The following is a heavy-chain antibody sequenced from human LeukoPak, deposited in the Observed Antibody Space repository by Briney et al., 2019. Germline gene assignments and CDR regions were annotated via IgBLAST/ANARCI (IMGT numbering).Heavy chain of an antibody. Sequence: SETLSLTCTVSGGSINNYFWSWIRQPPGKGLEWIGYIHNSGSSNYNPSLKSRATFAVDTSENQLSLRLNSVTAADTAVYYCASLGGCYESRNSSQLETFDIWGQGTMVTVSS. CDR2: IHNSGSS. CDR3: ASLGGCYESRNSSQLETFDI. J-gene: IGHJ3*02. D-gene: IGHD2-2*01. CDR1: GGSINNYF. V-gene: IGHV4-59*01.